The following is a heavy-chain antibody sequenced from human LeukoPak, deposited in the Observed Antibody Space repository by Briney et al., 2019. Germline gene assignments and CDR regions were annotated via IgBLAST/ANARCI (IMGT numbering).Heavy chain of an antibody. CDR2: ISSSGSTI. J-gene: IGHJ6*02. V-gene: IGHV3-11*01. Sequence: GGSLRLSCAASGFTFSDYYMSWIRQAPGKGLEWVSYISSSGSTIYYADSVKGRFTISRDNAKNSLYLQINSLRAEDTAVYYCARDRYGDYFVSGMDVWGQGTTVTVSS. D-gene: IGHD4-17*01. CDR3: ARDRYGDYFVSGMDV. CDR1: GFTFSDYY.